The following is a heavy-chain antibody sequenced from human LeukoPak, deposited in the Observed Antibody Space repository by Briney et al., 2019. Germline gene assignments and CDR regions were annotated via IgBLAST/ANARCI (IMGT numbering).Heavy chain of an antibody. D-gene: IGHD3-22*01. CDR1: GGSFSGFY. J-gene: IGHJ4*02. V-gene: IGHV4-34*01. CDR3: ARADYYDSSGYGGS. CDR2: INHSGGT. Sequence: SETLSLTCAVYGGSFSGFYWSWIRQPPGKGLEWIGEINHSGGTNYNPSLKSRVTISVDTSKDQFSLKLSSVTAADTAVYYCARADYYDSSGYGGSWGQGTLVTVST.